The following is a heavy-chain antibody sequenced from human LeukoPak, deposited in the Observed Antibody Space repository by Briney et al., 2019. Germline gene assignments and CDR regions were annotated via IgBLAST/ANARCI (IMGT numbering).Heavy chain of an antibody. CDR1: GFTFSSYE. V-gene: IGHV3-48*03. J-gene: IGHJ3*02. CDR2: ISTSGSTI. Sequence: GGSLRLSCAPSGFTFSSYEMNWVRQAPGKGLEWVSCISTSGSTIYYADSVKGRFTISRDNARNSLFLQMNSLRAEDTAVYYCARGGLRLSSFDAFDIWGQGTMVTVSS. D-gene: IGHD2/OR15-2a*01. CDR3: ARGGLRLSSFDAFDI.